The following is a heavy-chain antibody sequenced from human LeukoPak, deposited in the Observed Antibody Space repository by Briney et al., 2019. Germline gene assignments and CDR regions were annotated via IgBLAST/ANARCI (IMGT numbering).Heavy chain of an antibody. V-gene: IGHV3-30*03. J-gene: IGHJ6*02. CDR1: GFTFSNAW. CDR2: ISYDGSNK. Sequence: QSGGSLRLSCAASGFTFSNAWMSWVRQAPGKGLEWVAVISYDGSNKYYADSVKGRFTISRDNSKNTLYLQMNSLRAEDTAVYHCARAESVEGRYSSSWYVMDYYGMDVWGQGTTVTVSS. CDR3: ARAESVEGRYSSSWYVMDYYGMDV. D-gene: IGHD6-13*01.